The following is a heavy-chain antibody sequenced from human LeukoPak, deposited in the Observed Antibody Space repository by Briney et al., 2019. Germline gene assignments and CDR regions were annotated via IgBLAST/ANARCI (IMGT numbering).Heavy chain of an antibody. D-gene: IGHD3-10*01. CDR3: ARGILGYYYFDL. J-gene: IGHJ2*01. Sequence: PSETLSLTCAVSGGSFSGYYWSWIRQPPGKGLEWIGEMHHSGATSYKPSLRSRVTTSGDPSENQFSLELSSVSAADTAVYYCARGILGYYYFDLWGRGTLVTVSS. V-gene: IGHV4-34*01. CDR1: GGSFSGYY. CDR2: MHHSGAT.